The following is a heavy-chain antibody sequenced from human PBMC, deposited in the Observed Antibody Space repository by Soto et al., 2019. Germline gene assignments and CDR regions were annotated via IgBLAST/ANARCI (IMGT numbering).Heavy chain of an antibody. CDR1: GFTFSSYA. Sequence: GGSLRLSCAASGFTFSSYAMSWVRQAPGRGLEWVSAISGSGGSTYYADSVKGRFTISRDNSKNTLYLQMNSLRAEDTAVYYCAKDGGLYCSSTSCPYYFDYWGQGTLVTVSS. V-gene: IGHV3-23*01. CDR3: AKDGGLYCSSTSCPYYFDY. D-gene: IGHD2-2*01. CDR2: ISGSGGST. J-gene: IGHJ4*02.